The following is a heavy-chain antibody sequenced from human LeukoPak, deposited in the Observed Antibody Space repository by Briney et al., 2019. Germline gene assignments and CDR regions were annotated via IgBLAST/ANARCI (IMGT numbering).Heavy chain of an antibody. CDR1: GGSISSGSYY. D-gene: IGHD5-12*01. V-gene: IGHV4-61*02. CDR2: IDTSGST. J-gene: IGHJ4*02. CDR3: ARVRQWLRFIDY. Sequence: PSETLSLTCTVSGGSISSGSYYWSWVRQPAGKGLEWIGRIDTSGSTYYNPSLKSRVTISVDTSKNQFSLKLSSVTAADTAVYYCARVRQWLRFIDYWGQGTLVTVSS.